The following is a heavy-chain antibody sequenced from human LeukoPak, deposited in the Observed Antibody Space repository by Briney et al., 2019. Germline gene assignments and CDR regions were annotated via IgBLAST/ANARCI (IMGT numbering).Heavy chain of an antibody. J-gene: IGHJ4*01. CDR3: ARDGTAPGLYFDL. CDR2: IRQDGGEK. D-gene: IGHD1/OR15-1a*01. CDR1: GFTVSSNY. Sequence: TGGSLRLSCAASGFTVSSNYMNWVRQAPGKGLEWVASIRQDGGEKSYVDSVKGRFTISRDNTKNPLYLQMSSLRAEDTAVYYCARDGTAPGLYFDLWGQGTLVTVSS. V-gene: IGHV3-7*01.